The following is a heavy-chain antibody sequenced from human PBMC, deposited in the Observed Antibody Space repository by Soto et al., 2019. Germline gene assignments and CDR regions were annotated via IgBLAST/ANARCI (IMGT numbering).Heavy chain of an antibody. D-gene: IGHD4-17*01. CDR2: IYHSGST. V-gene: IGHV4-4*02. J-gene: IGHJ4*02. CDR1: GGSTSSGDW. Sequence: QVQLQESGPGLVKPSGTLSLTCAVSGGSTSSGDWWSWVRQPPGKGLEWIGEIYHSGSTNLNPSLESRVTMSVDKSKNEFSLKLTSVTAADTAVYYCARMGSPVTTARLAYWGQGTLVTVSS. CDR3: ARMGSPVTTARLAY.